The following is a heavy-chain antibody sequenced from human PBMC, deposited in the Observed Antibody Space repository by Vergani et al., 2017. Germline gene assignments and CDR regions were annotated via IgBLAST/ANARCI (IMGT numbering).Heavy chain of an antibody. V-gene: IGHV3-13*05. J-gene: IGHJ2*01. Sequence: VQLVESGGGVVQPGRSLRLSCAASGFTFSSYAMHWVRQAPGKGLEWVSAIGTAGDPYYPGSVKGRFTISRENAKNSLYLQMNSLRAGETAVYYCARGGGTVTTHPDHWYFDLWGRGTLVTVSS. CDR3: ARGGGTVTTHPDHWYFDL. CDR2: IGTAGDP. D-gene: IGHD4-17*01. CDR1: GFTFSSYA.